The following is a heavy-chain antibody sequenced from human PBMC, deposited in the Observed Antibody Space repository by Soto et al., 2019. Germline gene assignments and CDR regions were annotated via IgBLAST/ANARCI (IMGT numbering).Heavy chain of an antibody. J-gene: IGHJ5*02. V-gene: IGHV3-9*01. Sequence: GGSLRLSCAASGFTFDDYALHWVRQAPGKGLEWVSGVSWNSGSIGYADSVKGRFTISRDNAKNSLYLQMNSLRAEDTALYYCAKDVRDGYNSGFDPWGQGTLVTVSS. CDR2: VSWNSGSI. CDR3: AKDVRDGYNSGFDP. D-gene: IGHD5-12*01. CDR1: GFTFDDYA.